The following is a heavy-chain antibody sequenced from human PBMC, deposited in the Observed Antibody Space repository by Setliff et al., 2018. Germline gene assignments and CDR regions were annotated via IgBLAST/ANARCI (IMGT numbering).Heavy chain of an antibody. D-gene: IGHD6-13*01. Sequence: GESLKISCAASGFTFSSYWMYWVRQAPGKGLVRVSRINRDGSYTVYADSVEGRFTISRDNAKNTLYLQMNSLGAEDTAVYYCARDSYTSPDYWGQGTLVTVS. V-gene: IGHV3-74*01. CDR3: ARDSYTSPDY. CDR1: GFTFSSYW. CDR2: INRDGSYT. J-gene: IGHJ4*02.